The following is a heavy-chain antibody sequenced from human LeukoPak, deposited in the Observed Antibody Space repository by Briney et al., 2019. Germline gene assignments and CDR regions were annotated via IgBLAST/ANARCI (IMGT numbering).Heavy chain of an antibody. CDR3: AKDMYYYDSSALGELDY. Sequence: GGSLRLSCAASGFTFSSYAMSWVRPAPGKGLEWVSAISGSGGSTYYADSVKGRFTISRDNSKNTLYLQMNSLRAEDTAVYYCAKDMYYYDSSALGELDYWGQGALVTVSS. CDR2: ISGSGGST. V-gene: IGHV3-23*01. CDR1: GFTFSSYA. J-gene: IGHJ4*02. D-gene: IGHD3-22*01.